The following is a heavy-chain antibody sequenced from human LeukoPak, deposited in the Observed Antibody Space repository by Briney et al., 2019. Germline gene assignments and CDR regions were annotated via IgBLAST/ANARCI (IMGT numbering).Heavy chain of an antibody. CDR1: GYTFTGYY. J-gene: IGHJ6*03. V-gene: IGHV1-2*02. CDR2: INPNSGGT. D-gene: IGHD1-14*01. Sequence: ASVKVSCKASGYTFTGYYMHWVRQAPGQGLEWMGWINPNSGGTNYAQKFQGRVTMTRDTSISTAYMELSRLRSDDTAVYYCAKNGPPGYYYYYMDVWGKGTTVTVSS. CDR3: AKNGPPGYYYYYMDV.